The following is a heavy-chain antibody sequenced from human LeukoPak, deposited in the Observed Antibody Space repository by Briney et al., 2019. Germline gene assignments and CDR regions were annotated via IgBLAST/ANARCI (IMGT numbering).Heavy chain of an antibody. J-gene: IGHJ4*02. CDR2: ISSRSSYI. CDR3: ARQYYDIWSGYYTADYYFDY. CDR1: GFTFSSYG. Sequence: GRSLRLSCAASGFTFSSYGMNWVRQAPGKGLEWVLSISSRSSYIYYADSVKGRFTISRDNAKNSLYLELHSLRAEDTAVYYCARQYYDIWSGYYTADYYFDYWGQGTLVTVSS. D-gene: IGHD3-3*01. V-gene: IGHV3-21*06.